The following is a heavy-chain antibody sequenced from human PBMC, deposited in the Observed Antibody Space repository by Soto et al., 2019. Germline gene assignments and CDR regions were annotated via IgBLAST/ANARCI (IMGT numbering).Heavy chain of an antibody. D-gene: IGHD1-26*01. Sequence: PGGSLRLSCAASGFTFSTYSMNWVRQAPGKGLEWVSYISSSSSTIYYADSVKGRFTISRDNAKNSLYLQINSLRDEDTAVYYCIGDGGATDWFDPWGQGTLVTVSS. CDR2: ISSSSSTI. J-gene: IGHJ5*02. CDR1: GFTFSTYS. V-gene: IGHV3-48*02. CDR3: IGDGGATDWFDP.